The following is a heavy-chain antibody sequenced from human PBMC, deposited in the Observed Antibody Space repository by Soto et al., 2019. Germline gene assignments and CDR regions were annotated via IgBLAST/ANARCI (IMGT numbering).Heavy chain of an antibody. V-gene: IGHV1-18*04. CDR2: ISAYSGNT. CDR1: GYTFTTYG. J-gene: IGHJ4*01. CDR3: ARVVKAGDYGDYGRYYFDY. Sequence: QVQLVQSGAEVKKPVASVKVSCKASGYTFTTYGITWARQAPGQGLEWMGWISAYSGNTNYAQKLQGRLTVTTDTSTNTAYMDLRSLRSDDTAVYYCARVVKAGDYGDYGRYYFDYWGHGTLVTVSS. D-gene: IGHD4-17*01.